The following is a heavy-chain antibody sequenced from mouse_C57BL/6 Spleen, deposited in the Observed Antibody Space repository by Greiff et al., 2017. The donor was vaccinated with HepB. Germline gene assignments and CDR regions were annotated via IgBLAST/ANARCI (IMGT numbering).Heavy chain of an antibody. J-gene: IGHJ2*01. Sequence: VKLQESGAELVKPGASVKLSCKASGYTFTEYTIHWVKQRSGQGLEWIGWFYPGSGSIKYNEKFKDKATLTADKSSSTVYMELSRLTSEDSAVYFCARHPHYGYDPYYFDYWGQGTTLTVSS. CDR1: GYTFTEYT. CDR3: ARHPHYGYDPYYFDY. D-gene: IGHD2-2*01. V-gene: IGHV1-62-2*01. CDR2: FYPGSGSI.